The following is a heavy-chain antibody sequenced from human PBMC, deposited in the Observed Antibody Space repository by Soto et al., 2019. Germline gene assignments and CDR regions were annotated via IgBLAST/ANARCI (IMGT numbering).Heavy chain of an antibody. V-gene: IGHV4-34*01. CDR1: GGSFSGYY. J-gene: IGHJ5*02. D-gene: IGHD2-15*01. CDR2: INHSGST. CDR3: ASSVVVVAATHNWFDP. Sequence: SETLSLTCAVYGGSFSGYYWSWIRQPPGKGLEWIGEINHSGSTNYNPSLKSRVTISVDTSKNQFSLKLSSVTAADTAVYYCASSVVVVAATHNWFDPWGQGTLVTVSS.